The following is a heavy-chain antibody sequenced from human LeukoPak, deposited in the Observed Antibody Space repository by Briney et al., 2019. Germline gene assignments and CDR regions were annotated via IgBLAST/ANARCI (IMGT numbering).Heavy chain of an antibody. D-gene: IGHD6-19*01. J-gene: IGHJ5*02. Sequence: GASVKVSCKSSGYTFTSYYMHWVRQAPGQGLQWMGIINPSDGSTTSAQKFQGRVTMTRDTSTSTVYMELSSLRSEDTAVYYCARGIAVDETWGQGTLVTVSS. CDR3: ARGIAVDET. CDR2: INPSDGST. V-gene: IGHV1-46*01. CDR1: GYTFTSYY.